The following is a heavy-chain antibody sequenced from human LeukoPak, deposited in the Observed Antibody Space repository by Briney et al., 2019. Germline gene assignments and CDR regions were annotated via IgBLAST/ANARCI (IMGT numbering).Heavy chain of an antibody. V-gene: IGHV1-46*01. J-gene: IGHJ4*02. D-gene: IGHD3-10*01. CDR1: GGTFSSYA. Sequence: GASVKVSCKASGGTFSSYAISWVRQAPGQGLEWMGIINPSGGSTSYAQKFQGRVTMTRDTSTSTVYMELSSLRSEDTAVYYCARENTFGELLYIRRQYYFDYWGQGTLVTVSS. CDR3: ARENTFGELLYIRRQYYFDY. CDR2: INPSGGST.